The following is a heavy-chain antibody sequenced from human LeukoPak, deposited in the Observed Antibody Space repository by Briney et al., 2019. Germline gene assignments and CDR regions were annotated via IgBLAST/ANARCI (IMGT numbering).Heavy chain of an antibody. J-gene: IGHJ6*04. Sequence: KPSETLSLTCAVSGYSISSGYYWGWIRQPPGKGLEWIGSIYHSGSTYYNPSLKSRVTISVDTSKNQFSLKLSSVTAADTAVYYCAREDGDCRRPYYYYGMDVWGKGTTVTVSS. CDR1: GYSISSGYY. V-gene: IGHV4-38-2*02. CDR2: IYHSGST. D-gene: IGHD2-21*02. CDR3: AREDGDCRRPYYYYGMDV.